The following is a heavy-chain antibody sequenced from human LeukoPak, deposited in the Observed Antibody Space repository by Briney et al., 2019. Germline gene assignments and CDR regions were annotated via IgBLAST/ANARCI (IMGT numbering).Heavy chain of an antibody. CDR1: GFTFSSYA. CDR3: AKGMTTVTPPDY. D-gene: IGHD4-17*01. V-gene: IGHV3-23*01. CDR2: ISGSGITT. J-gene: IGHJ4*02. Sequence: GGSLRLSCAASGFTFSSYAMSWVRQAPGKGLEWVSVISGSGITTYYADSVKGRFTISRDKSKNTLYLQMNSVRAADTAIYYCAKGMTTVTPPDYWGQGTLVTVSS.